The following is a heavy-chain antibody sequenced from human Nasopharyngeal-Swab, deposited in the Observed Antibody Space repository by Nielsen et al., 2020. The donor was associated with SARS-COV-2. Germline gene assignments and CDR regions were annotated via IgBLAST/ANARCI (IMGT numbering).Heavy chain of an antibody. D-gene: IGHD6-19*01. CDR2: ISSSSSYI. J-gene: IGHJ3*02. Sequence: WIRQPPGKGLEWVSSISSSSSYIYYADSVKGRFTISRDNAKNSLYLQMSSLRAEDTAVYFCAKNTGYSTGWNDAFDIWGQGTMVTVSS. V-gene: IGHV3-21*04. CDR3: AKNTGYSTGWNDAFDI.